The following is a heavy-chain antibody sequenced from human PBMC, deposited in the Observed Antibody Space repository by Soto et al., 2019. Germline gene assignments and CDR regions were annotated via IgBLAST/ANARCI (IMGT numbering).Heavy chain of an antibody. J-gene: IGHJ4*02. CDR2: ISYDGSNK. Sequence: QVQLVESGGGVVQPGRSLRLSCAASGFTFSNYGMHCVRQAPGEGLEWVAVISYDGSNKYYADSVKGRFTISRDNSKNTLYLQMNSLRAEDTAVYYCAKDLGSTSLDYWGQGTLVTVSS. D-gene: IGHD2-2*01. V-gene: IGHV3-30*18. CDR1: GFTFSNYG. CDR3: AKDLGSTSLDY.